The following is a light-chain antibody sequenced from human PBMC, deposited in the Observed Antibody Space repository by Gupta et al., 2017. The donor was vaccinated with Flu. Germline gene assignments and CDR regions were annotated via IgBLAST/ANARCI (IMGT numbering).Light chain of an antibody. Sequence: EIVMTQSPDSLSVSLGERATINCKSSQSVLYRSNIKDYLAWYQQKPGQPPRLLIYWASTRELGVPERFSGSGSGTDFSLTITNLQAEDVAVYYCHQYYSTPSTFGQGTKLEIK. CDR3: HQYYSTPST. CDR1: QSVLYRSNIKDY. CDR2: WAS. V-gene: IGKV4-1*01. J-gene: IGKJ2*01.